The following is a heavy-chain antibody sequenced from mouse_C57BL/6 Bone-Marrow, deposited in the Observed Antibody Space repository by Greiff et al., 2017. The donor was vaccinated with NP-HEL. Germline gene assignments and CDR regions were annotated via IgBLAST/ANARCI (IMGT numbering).Heavy chain of an antibody. V-gene: IGHV1-81*01. D-gene: IGHD1-1*01. CDR2: IYPRSGNT. Sequence: QVQLQQPGAELVKPGASVKLSCKASGYTFTSYGISWVKQRTGQGLEWIGEIYPRSGNTYYNEKFKGKATLTADKPSSTAYMELRSLTSEDSAVYFCASEITTVLGDYWGQGTTLTVSS. CDR1: GYTFTSYG. CDR3: ASEITTVLGDY. J-gene: IGHJ2*01.